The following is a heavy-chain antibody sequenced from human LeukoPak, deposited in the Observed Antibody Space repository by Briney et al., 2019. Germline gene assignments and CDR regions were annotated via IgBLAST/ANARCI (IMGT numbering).Heavy chain of an antibody. D-gene: IGHD3-3*01. V-gene: IGHV4-34*01. CDR1: GGSFSGYY. CDR3: ARSYPYYDFWSGAYYMDV. Sequence: SETLSLTCAVYGGSFSGYYWSWIRQSPGKGLEWIGEINHSGSTNYNPSLKSRVTISVDTSKNQFSLKLSSVTAADTAVYYCARSYPYYDFWSGAYYMDVWGKGTTVTVSS. J-gene: IGHJ6*03. CDR2: INHSGST.